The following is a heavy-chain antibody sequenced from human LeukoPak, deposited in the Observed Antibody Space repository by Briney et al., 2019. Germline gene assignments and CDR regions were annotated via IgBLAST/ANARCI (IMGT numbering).Heavy chain of an antibody. Sequence: GGSLRLSCAASGFTFSSYSMKWVRQAPGKGLEWVSSISSSCTYIYYADSVKGRFTVSRDNAKNSLYLQMNSLRAEDTAVYYCARDRGYADYWGQGDLVTVSS. D-gene: IGHD1-1*01. CDR3: ARDRGYADY. CDR1: GFTFSSYS. CDR2: ISSSCTYI. V-gene: IGHV3-21*01. J-gene: IGHJ4*02.